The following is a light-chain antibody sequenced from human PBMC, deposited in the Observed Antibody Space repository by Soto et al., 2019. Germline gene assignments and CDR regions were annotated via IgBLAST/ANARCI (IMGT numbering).Light chain of an antibody. CDR3: QQSYSTPHT. CDR2: AAS. J-gene: IGKJ2*01. V-gene: IGKV1-39*01. CDR1: QSISSY. Sequence: DIPMTQSPSSLSASVGDRVTITCRASQSISSYLNWYQQKPGKAPKLLIFAASSLQSGVPSTFSGSGFGTDFTLTISSLQAEDFATYYCQQSYSTPHTFGRGTKLEIK.